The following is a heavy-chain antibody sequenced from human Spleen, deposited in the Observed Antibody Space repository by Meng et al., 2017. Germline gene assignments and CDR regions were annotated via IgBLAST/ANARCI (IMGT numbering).Heavy chain of an antibody. CDR1: GGSFSDYY. Sequence: QRQLQQWGAGLLKPSETLSLTCFVSGGSFSDYYWSWIRQPPGKGLEWIGEINHSGSTNYNPSLESRATISVDTSQNNLSLKLSSVTAADSAVYYCARGPTTMAHDFDYWGQGTLVTVSS. V-gene: IGHV4-34*01. D-gene: IGHD4-11*01. CDR2: INHSGST. CDR3: ARGPTTMAHDFDY. J-gene: IGHJ4*02.